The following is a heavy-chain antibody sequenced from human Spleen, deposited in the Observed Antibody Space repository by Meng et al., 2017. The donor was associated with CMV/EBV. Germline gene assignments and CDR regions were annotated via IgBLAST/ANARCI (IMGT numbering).Heavy chain of an antibody. V-gene: IGHV1-69*10. Sequence: SVKVSCKASGDSFDTYAISWVRQAPGQGLEWMGGILPNLGTPLYAQKFQGRITISADKSTSTVYMEMTGLTSDDMAVYYCARDSDRLVQSLFFAHWGQGTLVTVPQ. CDR2: ILPNLGTP. J-gene: IGHJ5*02. CDR3: ARDSDRLVQSLFFAH. CDR1: GDSFDTYA. D-gene: IGHD3-9*01.